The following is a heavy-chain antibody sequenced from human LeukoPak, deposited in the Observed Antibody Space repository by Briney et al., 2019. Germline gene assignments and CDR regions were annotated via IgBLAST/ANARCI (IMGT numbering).Heavy chain of an antibody. CDR3: ARAKYYYGSGSPHFDY. V-gene: IGHV4-30-2*01. D-gene: IGHD3-10*01. J-gene: IGHJ4*02. CDR1: GGSISSGGYS. CDR2: IYHSGST. Sequence: SQTLSLTCAVSGGSISSGGYSWSWIRQPPGKGLEWLGYIYHSGSTYYNPSLKSRVTISVDRSKNQFSLKLSSVTAADTAVYYCARAKYYYGSGSPHFDYWGQGTLVTVSS.